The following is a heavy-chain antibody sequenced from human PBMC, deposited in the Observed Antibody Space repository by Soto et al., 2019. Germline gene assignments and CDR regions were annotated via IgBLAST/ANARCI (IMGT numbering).Heavy chain of an antibody. V-gene: IGHV1-2*02. J-gene: IGHJ5*02. CDR3: ARDGLRMITFGTDRRRNNWFDP. D-gene: IGHD3-16*01. CDR2: INPNSGGT. CDR1: GYTFTGYY. Sequence: ASVKVSCKASGYTFTGYYMHWVRQAPGQGLEWMGWINPNSGGTNYAQKFQGRVTMTRDTSISTAYMELSRLRSDDTAVYYCARDGLRMITFGTDRRRNNWFDPWGQGTLVTVSS.